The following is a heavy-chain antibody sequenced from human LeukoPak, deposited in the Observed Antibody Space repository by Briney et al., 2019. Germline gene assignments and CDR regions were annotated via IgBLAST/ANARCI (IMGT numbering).Heavy chain of an antibody. CDR3: ARVLGYSSSWDFFDY. Sequence: GGSLRLSCAASGFTFSSYSMNWVRQAPGKGLEWVSSISSSSSYIYYADSVKGRFTISRDNAKNSLYLQMNSLRAEDTAVYYCARVLGYSSSWDFFDYWGQGTLVTVSS. V-gene: IGHV3-21*01. CDR1: GFTFSSYS. D-gene: IGHD6-13*01. J-gene: IGHJ4*02. CDR2: ISSSSSYI.